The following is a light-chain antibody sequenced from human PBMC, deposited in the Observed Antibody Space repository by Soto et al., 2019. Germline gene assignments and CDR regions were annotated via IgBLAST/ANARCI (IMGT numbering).Light chain of an antibody. CDR3: ATWDDSLTGDV. J-gene: IGLJ1*01. CDR2: SNN. V-gene: IGLV1-44*01. Sequence: QSVLTQPPSASGTPGRRVTISCSGSSSNIGSNVVNWFQQLPGTAPKLRIYSNNQRPSGVPDRFSGSKSGTSASLAISGLQSEDEADYYCATWDDSLTGDVFGTGTKVTVL. CDR1: SSNIGSNV.